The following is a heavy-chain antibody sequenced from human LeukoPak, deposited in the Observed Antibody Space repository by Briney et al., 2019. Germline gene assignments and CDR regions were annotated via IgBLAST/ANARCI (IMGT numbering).Heavy chain of an antibody. D-gene: IGHD3-16*01. J-gene: IGHJ6*02. CDR1: GFTASTNH. Sequence: KTGGSLRLSCAASGFTASTNHLNWARQAPGKGLEWVASINHNGNVSYYVDSVKGRFTISRDNAKNSLYLQMSNLRAEDTAVYFCARGGGLDVWGQGATVTVSS. CDR2: INHNGNVS. CDR3: ARGGGLDV. V-gene: IGHV3-7*03.